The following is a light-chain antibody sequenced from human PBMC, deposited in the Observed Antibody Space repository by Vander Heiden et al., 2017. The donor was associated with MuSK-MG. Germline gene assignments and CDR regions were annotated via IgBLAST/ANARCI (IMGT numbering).Light chain of an antibody. CDR2: YGR. CDR3: QLWDSATDQAV. J-gene: IGLJ2*01. CDR1: NIEAAS. V-gene: IGLV3-21*04. Sequence: YVVTQPPSLSVAPGKTASITCGGDNIEAASVHWYQQRPGQAPVLIIYYGRDRPSGIPERFSGSNSGNTATLTISRVEAGDEAVYYCQLWDSATDQAVFGGGTKLTVL.